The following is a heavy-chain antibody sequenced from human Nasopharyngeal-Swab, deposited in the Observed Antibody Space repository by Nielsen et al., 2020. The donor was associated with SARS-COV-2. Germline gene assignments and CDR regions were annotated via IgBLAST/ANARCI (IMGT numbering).Heavy chain of an antibody. CDR1: GFTFSSYA. Sequence: GGSLRLSCAASGFTFSSYAMHWVRQAPGKGLEWVAVISYDGSNKYYADSVKGRFTISRDNSKNTLYLQMNSLRAEDTAVYYCAREAMVRGKPTIYYYYGMDVWGQGTTATVSS. J-gene: IGHJ6*02. V-gene: IGHV3-30-3*01. CDR2: ISYDGSNK. D-gene: IGHD3-10*01. CDR3: AREAMVRGKPTIYYYYGMDV.